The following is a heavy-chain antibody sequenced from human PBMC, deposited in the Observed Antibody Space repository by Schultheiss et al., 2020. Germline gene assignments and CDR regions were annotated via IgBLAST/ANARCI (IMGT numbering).Heavy chain of an antibody. CDR2: IYYSGST. CDR3: ARYHYSDSSGYSYVLDY. V-gene: IGHV4-31*03. D-gene: IGHD3-22*01. Sequence: SQTLSLTCTVSGGSISSSNYYWSWIRQHPGKGLEWIGYIYYSGSTYYNPSLKSRVTISVDTSKNQFSLKLSSVTAADTAVYYCARYHYSDSSGYSYVLDYWGQGTLVTVSS. J-gene: IGHJ4*02. CDR1: GGSISSSNYY.